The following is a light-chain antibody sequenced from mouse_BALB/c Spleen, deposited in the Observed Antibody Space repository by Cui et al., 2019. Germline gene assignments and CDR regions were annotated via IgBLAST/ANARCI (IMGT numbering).Light chain of an antibody. Sequence: IVINQSPAILSASPGEKVTMTCSASSSVSNMYRYQQKPGSSPNPSIYGTSHLASVLPARFSGSCAGSSYSLTISSMEAEDAATYYCQQYHSYLTFGAGTKLELK. CDR1: SSVSN. CDR3: QQYHSYLT. V-gene: IGKV4-61*01. J-gene: IGKJ5*01. CDR2: GTS.